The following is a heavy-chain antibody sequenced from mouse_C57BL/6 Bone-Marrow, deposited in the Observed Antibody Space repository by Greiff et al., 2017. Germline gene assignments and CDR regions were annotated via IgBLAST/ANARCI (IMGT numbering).Heavy chain of an antibody. Sequence: EVQLQQPGAELVRPGASVKLSCTASGFNITDDYMPWVKQRPEQGLEWIGWIDPENGDTEYASKFQGKATLTADTSANTAYLQLSSLASEDTDVYYCTFTVLFDYWGQGTTLTVSS. D-gene: IGHD1-1*01. CDR2: IDPENGDT. V-gene: IGHV14-4*01. CDR1: GFNITDDY. J-gene: IGHJ2*01. CDR3: TFTVLFDY.